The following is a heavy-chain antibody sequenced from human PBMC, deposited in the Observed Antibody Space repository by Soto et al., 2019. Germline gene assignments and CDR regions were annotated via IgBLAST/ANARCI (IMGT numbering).Heavy chain of an antibody. J-gene: IGHJ3*02. D-gene: IGHD3-9*01. Sequence: EVQLVESGGGLVKPGGSLRLSCAASGFTFSSYSMNWVRQAPGKGLEWVSSISSSSSYIYYADSVKGRFTISRDNAKNSLYLQMNSLRAEDTAVYYCARTLRYFDWLLSYAFDIWGQGTMVTVSS. CDR1: GFTFSSYS. V-gene: IGHV3-21*01. CDR2: ISSSSSYI. CDR3: ARTLRYFDWLLSYAFDI.